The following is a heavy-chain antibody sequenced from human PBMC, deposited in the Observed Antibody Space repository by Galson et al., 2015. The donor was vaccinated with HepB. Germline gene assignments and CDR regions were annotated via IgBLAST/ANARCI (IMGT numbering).Heavy chain of an antibody. CDR2: ISGSGGST. CDR3: AKDGGRGTRQYGMDV. D-gene: IGHD2-2*01. CDR1: GFTFSSYA. J-gene: IGHJ6*02. V-gene: IGHV3-23*01. Sequence: SLRLSCAASGFTFSSYATSWVRQAPGKGLEWVSAISGSGGSTYYADSVKGRFTTSRDNSKNTLYLQMNSLRAEDTAVYYCAKDGGRGTRQYGMDVWGQGTTVTVSS.